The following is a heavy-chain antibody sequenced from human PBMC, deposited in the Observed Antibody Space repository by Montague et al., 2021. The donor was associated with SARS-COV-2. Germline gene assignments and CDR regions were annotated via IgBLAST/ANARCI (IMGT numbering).Heavy chain of an antibody. J-gene: IGHJ4*02. V-gene: IGHV3-23*03. CDR3: AKVDSVFP. D-gene: IGHD3/OR15-3a*01. Sequence: YRRLSCAASGFTFSSSALSWVRQAPGKGLEWVSNIYGATGRTFYADSVKGRFTMSRENSKNTLYLQMNSLRVDDTAVYYCAKVDSVFPWGQGTLVTVSS. CDR2: IYGATGRT. CDR1: GFTFSSSA.